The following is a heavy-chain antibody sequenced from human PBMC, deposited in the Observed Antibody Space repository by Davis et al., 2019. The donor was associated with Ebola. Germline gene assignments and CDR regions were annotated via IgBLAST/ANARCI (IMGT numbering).Heavy chain of an antibody. CDR2: ISGSGGST. D-gene: IGHD5-18*01. J-gene: IGHJ6*02. Sequence: GESLKISCAASGFTFSSYAMSWVRQAPGKGLEWVSAISGSGGSTYYADSVKGRFTISRDNSKNTLYLQMNSLRAEDTAVYYCAKFRYSYGYSYYYYYGMDVWGQGTTVTVSS. V-gene: IGHV3-23*01. CDR3: AKFRYSYGYSYYYYYGMDV. CDR1: GFTFSSYA.